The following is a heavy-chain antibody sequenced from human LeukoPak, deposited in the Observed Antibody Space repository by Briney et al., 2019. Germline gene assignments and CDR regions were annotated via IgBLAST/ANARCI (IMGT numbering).Heavy chain of an antibody. Sequence: GGSLRLSCAASGFTFSNYGVHWVRQAPGKGLEWVSFIRFDGRNEYYADPVKGRFTISRDNSKNTLYLQMNNLRAEDTAVYYCAKTRGSGPFDYWGQGALVTVSS. D-gene: IGHD3-10*01. CDR1: GFTFSNYG. J-gene: IGHJ4*02. CDR3: AKTRGSGPFDY. V-gene: IGHV3-30*02. CDR2: IRFDGRNE.